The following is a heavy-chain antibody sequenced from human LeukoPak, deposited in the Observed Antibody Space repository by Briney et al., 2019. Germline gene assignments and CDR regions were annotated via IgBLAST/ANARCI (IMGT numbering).Heavy chain of an antibody. V-gene: IGHV3-23*01. CDR2: ISGSGGST. D-gene: IGHD3-10*01. CDR1: GFTFSSYG. CDR3: ATLMVRGAGGDY. J-gene: IGHJ4*02. Sequence: GGSLRLSCAASGFTFSSYGMHWVRQAPGKGLEWVSAISGSGGSTYYADSVKGRFTISRDNSKNTLYLQMNSLRAEDTAVYYCATLMVRGAGGDYWGQGTLVTVSS.